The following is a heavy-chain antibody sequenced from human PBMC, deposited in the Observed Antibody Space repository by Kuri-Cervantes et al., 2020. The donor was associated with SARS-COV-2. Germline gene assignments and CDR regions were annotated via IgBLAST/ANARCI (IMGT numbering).Heavy chain of an antibody. CDR2: VSINSYTI. CDR3: ARDRVGVHDY. Sequence: GESLKISCTASGFTFSSHSMNWVRQTPGQGLEWVSYVSINSYTIYYANAVKGQFTISRDNSKNTLYLQMNSLRTEDTAIYYCARDRVGVHDYWGQGTLVTVSS. V-gene: IGHV3-48*01. J-gene: IGHJ4*02. D-gene: IGHD2-21*01. CDR1: GFTFSSHS.